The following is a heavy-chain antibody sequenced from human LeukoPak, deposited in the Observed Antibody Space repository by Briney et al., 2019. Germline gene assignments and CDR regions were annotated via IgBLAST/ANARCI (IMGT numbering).Heavy chain of an antibody. D-gene: IGHD3-22*01. CDR1: GFSISTYY. J-gene: IGHJ3*01. V-gene: IGHV3-53*01. Sequence: GGSLRLSCAASGFSISTYYMSWVRQVPGKGLEWVSVIYSGGTIRYADSVKGRFTFSRDNFKDTLNLQMNSLRADDTAVYYCVRAVHHNFYSDSSGYYGDAFDVWGQGTVVTVSS. CDR2: IYSGGTI. CDR3: VRAVHHNFYSDSSGYYGDAFDV.